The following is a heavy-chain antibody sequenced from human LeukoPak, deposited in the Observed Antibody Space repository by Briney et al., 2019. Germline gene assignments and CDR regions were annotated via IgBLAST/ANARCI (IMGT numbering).Heavy chain of an antibody. J-gene: IGHJ4*02. CDR1: GYTFTSHY. CDR2: INPSGGST. CDR3: ASGSLGVRGVTPFDY. D-gene: IGHD3-10*01. V-gene: IGHV1-46*03. Sequence: ASVKVSCKASGYTFTSHYMHWVRQAPGQGLEWMGIINPSGGSTSYAQKFQGRVTMTRDTSTSTVYMELSSLRSEDTAVYYCASGSLGVRGVTPFDYWGQGTLVTVSS.